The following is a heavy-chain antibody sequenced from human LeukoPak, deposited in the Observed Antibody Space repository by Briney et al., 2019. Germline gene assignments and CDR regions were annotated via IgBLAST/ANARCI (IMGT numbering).Heavy chain of an antibody. D-gene: IGHD3-3*01. CDR2: IYYSGST. CDR1: GGSISSGGYY. CDR3: ARAQPYYDFWSGYYPGHFDY. V-gene: IGHV4-31*03. Sequence: SETLSHTCTVSGGSISSGGYYWSWIRQHPGKGLEWIGYIYYSGSTYYNPSLKSRVTISVDTSKNQFSLKLSSVTAADTAVYYCARAQPYYDFWSGYYPGHFDYWGQGTLVTVSS. J-gene: IGHJ4*02.